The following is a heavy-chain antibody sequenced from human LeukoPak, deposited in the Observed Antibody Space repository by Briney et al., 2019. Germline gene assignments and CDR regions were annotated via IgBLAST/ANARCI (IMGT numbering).Heavy chain of an antibody. CDR1: GGSFSGYY. J-gene: IGHJ4*02. CDR3: ARGRYFLDY. CDR2: INHSGST. Sequence: SETLSLTCAVYGGSFSGYYWSWIRQPLGKGLEWIGEINHSGSTNYNPSLKSRVTISVDTSKNQFSLKLSSVTAADTAVYYCARGRYFLDYWGQGTLVTVSS. D-gene: IGHD3-9*01. V-gene: IGHV4-34*01.